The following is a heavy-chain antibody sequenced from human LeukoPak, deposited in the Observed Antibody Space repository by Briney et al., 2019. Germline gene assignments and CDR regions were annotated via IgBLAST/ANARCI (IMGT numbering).Heavy chain of an antibody. D-gene: IGHD3-9*01. Sequence: SQTLSLTCAVSGGSISSGGYSWSWIRQPPGKGLEWIGYIYQSGGTYYSPSLKSRVTISVDRSKNQFSLKLNSVTAADTAVYYCARSYYDILTGYPSRFSMDVWGQGTTVTVSS. V-gene: IGHV4-30-2*01. CDR1: GGSISSGGYS. J-gene: IGHJ6*02. CDR2: IYQSGGT. CDR3: ARSYYDILTGYPSRFSMDV.